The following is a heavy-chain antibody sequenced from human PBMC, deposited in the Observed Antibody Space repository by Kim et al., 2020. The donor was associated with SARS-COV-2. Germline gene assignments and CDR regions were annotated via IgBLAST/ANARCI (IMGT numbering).Heavy chain of an antibody. Sequence: ASVKVSCKVSGYTLTELSMHWVRQAPGKGLEWMGGFDPEDGETIYAQKFQGRVTMTEDTSTDTAYMELSSLRSEDTAVYYCATSPPYCSGGSCYIYYFDYWGQGTLVTVSS. V-gene: IGHV1-24*01. CDR2: FDPEDGET. D-gene: IGHD2-15*01. CDR3: ATSPPYCSGGSCYIYYFDY. CDR1: GYTLTELS. J-gene: IGHJ4*02.